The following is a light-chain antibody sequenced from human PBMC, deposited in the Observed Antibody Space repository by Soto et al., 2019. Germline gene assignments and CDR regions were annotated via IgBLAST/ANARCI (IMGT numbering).Light chain of an antibody. CDR1: SSDVGGYNF. J-gene: IGLJ1*01. V-gene: IGLV2-14*03. Sequence: QSALTQPASVSGSPGQSITISCTGTSSDVGGYNFVSWYQHHPGKAPKLIIYDVNNRPSGVSNRFSGSKSGNTASLTISGLQAEDEADYYCTSYTTRSTYVFGTGT. CDR3: TSYTTRSTYV. CDR2: DVN.